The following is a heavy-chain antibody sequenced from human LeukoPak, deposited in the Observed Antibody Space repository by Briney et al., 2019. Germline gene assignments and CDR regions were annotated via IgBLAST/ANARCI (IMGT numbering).Heavy chain of an antibody. J-gene: IGHJ4*02. CDR1: GFTFTTYW. V-gene: IGHV3-74*03. CDR3: IRETHVGLHLEY. Sequence: GGSLRLSCAASGFTFTTYWMHWVRQVPGKGLVWVARSNTDGRVTTYADSVKGRFTVSRDNAENTLYLQMNDLRPEDTAVYYCIRETHVGLHLEYWGQGTLATVAS. D-gene: IGHD3-10*02. CDR2: SNTDGRVT.